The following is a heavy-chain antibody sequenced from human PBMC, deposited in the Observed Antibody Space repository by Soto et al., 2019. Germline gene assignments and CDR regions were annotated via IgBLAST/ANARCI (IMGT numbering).Heavy chain of an antibody. D-gene: IGHD2-2*01. CDR3: PTNQLLSAFDI. Sequence: QVQLVQSGAEVKKPGASVKVSCKVSGYTLTESSMHWVRQAPGKGLEWMGGFDPEDGETIYAQKFQGRVTMIEDTATDTAYMELSSLRSEDTAVYYCPTNQLLSAFDIWGQGTMVTVSS. V-gene: IGHV1-24*01. CDR2: FDPEDGET. CDR1: GYTLTESS. J-gene: IGHJ3*02.